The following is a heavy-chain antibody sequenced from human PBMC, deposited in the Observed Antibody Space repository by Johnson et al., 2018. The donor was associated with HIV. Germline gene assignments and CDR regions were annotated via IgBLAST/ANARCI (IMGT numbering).Heavy chain of an antibody. D-gene: IGHD6-13*01. J-gene: IGHJ3*02. CDR3: AREGGYSSSWYGGYGREDAVDI. CDR1: GFTFSSYA. CDR2: ISGSGGST. Sequence: VQLVESGGGLVQPGGSLRLSCAASGFTFSSYAMSWVRQAPGKGLEWVSAISGSGGSTYYADSVKGRFTISRDNSKNTLYLQMNSLRAEDTAVYYCAREGGYSSSWYGGYGREDAVDIWGQGTMVTVSS. V-gene: IGHV3-23*04.